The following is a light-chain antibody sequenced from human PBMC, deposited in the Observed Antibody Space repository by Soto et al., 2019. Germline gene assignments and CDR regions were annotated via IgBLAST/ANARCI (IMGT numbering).Light chain of an antibody. Sequence: DIVMTQSPDSLAVSLGERATINCKSSQNILYSSNNKNYLAWYQQKPGQPPKLLIYWASTRESGVPDRFSGSGSGTDFTITISSLQAEDVAVYYCQQYYGSSGTFGQGTKVEIK. V-gene: IGKV4-1*01. CDR1: QNILYSSNNKNY. CDR2: WAS. CDR3: QQYYGSSGT. J-gene: IGKJ1*01.